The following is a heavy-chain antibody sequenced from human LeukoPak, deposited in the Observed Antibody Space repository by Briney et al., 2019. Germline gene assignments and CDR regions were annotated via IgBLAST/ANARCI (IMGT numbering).Heavy chain of an antibody. Sequence: SETRSLTCTVSGVSISSGDYYWSWLRQPPGKGLEAIVHIDGSGNTYYNPTLKTRVTISVDTSKNQSSLKLSSVPAADAAVYYCARGDYCSSTSCYNGYFQHWGQGTLATVSS. CDR1: GVSISSGDYY. J-gene: IGHJ1*01. CDR2: IDGSGNT. D-gene: IGHD2-2*01. V-gene: IGHV4-30-4*08. CDR3: ARGDYCSSTSCYNGYFQH.